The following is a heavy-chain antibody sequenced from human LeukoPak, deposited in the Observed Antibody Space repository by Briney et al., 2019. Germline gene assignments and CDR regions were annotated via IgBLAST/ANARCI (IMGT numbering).Heavy chain of an antibody. CDR3: ARDRYDYVWGSYRRPFHFDY. CDR1: GFTFSSYG. J-gene: IGHJ4*02. Sequence: GRSLRLSCAASGFTFSSYGMHWVRQAPGKGLEWVAVVWFDGSNKYYADSVKGRFTISRDNSKNTLYLQMNSLRAEDTAVYYCARDRYDYVWGSYRRPFHFDYWGQGTLVTVSS. CDR2: VWFDGSNK. V-gene: IGHV3-33*01. D-gene: IGHD3-16*02.